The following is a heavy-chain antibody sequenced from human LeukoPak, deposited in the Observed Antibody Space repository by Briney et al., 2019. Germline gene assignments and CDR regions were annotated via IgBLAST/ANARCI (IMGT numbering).Heavy chain of an antibody. CDR1: GFTFSNYD. J-gene: IGHJ4*02. D-gene: IGHD6-19*01. CDR2: IGTAGDT. Sequence: PGGSLRLSCAASGFTFSNYDMHWVRQATGKGLEWVSAIGTAGDTFYPGSVKGRFTISRDNSKNTLYLQMNSLRAEDTAVYYCAIAVAVDYWGQGTLVTVSS. V-gene: IGHV3-13*01. CDR3: AIAVAVDY.